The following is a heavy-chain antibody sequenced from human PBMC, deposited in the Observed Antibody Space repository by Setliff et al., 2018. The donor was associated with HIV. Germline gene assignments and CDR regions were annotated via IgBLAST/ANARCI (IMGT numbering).Heavy chain of an antibody. CDR3: ARDRTAGYNYEYGY. CDR2: FNPSGGST. V-gene: IGHV1-46*01. Sequence: GASVKVSCKASGYTFTNYCIHWVRQAPGQGLEWLGMFNPSGGSTAYAQKFQGRVTMTRDTSTTTVYMDLSGLRSDDTAVYYCARDRTAGYNYEYGYWGQGTLVTVS. J-gene: IGHJ4*02. D-gene: IGHD1-1*01. CDR1: GYTFTNYC.